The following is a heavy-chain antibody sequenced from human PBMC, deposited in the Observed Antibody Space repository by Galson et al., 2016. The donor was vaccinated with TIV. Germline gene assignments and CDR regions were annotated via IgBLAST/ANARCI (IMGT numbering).Heavy chain of an antibody. CDR2: IIPLFGTI. CDR1: GGTFSTYV. Sequence: SVKVSCKASGGTFSTYVFNWVRLAPGQGLEWMGGIIPLFGTINYAQKFQGRVTFTADESSTTVYMELNSLRSGDTAVYYCASDRNTALDTYHQYYGMDVWGQGTTVTVSS. CDR3: ASDRNTALDTYHQYYGMDV. J-gene: IGHJ6*02. V-gene: IGHV1-69*13. D-gene: IGHD5-18*01.